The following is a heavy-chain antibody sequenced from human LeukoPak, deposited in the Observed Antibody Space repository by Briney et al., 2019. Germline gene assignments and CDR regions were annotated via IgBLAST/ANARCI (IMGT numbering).Heavy chain of an antibody. CDR2: IYSGGST. CDR1: GSTVSSNY. V-gene: IGHV3-66*02. J-gene: IGHJ4*02. CDR3: ALVSGGFWRSFDY. Sequence: GGSLRLSCAASGSTVSSNYMSWVRQAPGKGLEWVSVIYSGGSTYYADSVKGRFTISRDNSKNTLYLQMNSLRAEDTAVYYCALVSGGFWRSFDYWGQGTLVTVSS. D-gene: IGHD3-3*01.